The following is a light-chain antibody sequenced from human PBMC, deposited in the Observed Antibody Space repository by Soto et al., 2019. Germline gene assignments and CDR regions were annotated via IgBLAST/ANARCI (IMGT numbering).Light chain of an antibody. CDR3: HQFGSSPRAFT. CDR1: QSVSTRY. Sequence: ESMLTQSPGTLSLSPGERATLSCRASQSVSTRYLAWYQQKPGQAPRLLIYGASIRAAGIPDRFSGSGSGTDFTLTISRLEPEDFAVYDCHQFGSSPRAFTFGQGTKLEI. V-gene: IGKV3-20*01. CDR2: GAS. J-gene: IGKJ2*01.